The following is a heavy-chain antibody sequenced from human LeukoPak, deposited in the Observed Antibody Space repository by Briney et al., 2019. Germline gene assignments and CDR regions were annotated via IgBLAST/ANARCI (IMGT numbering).Heavy chain of an antibody. V-gene: IGHV4-39*07. D-gene: IGHD3-10*01. CDR3: ARASITRVAFDI. CDR1: GGSISSSRYY. CDR2: IYYSGST. J-gene: IGHJ3*02. Sequence: SETLSLTCTVSGGSISSSRYYWGWVRQPPGRGLEWIGSIYYSGSTYYNPSLKSRVTMSVDTSKNQFSLKLSSVTAADTAVYYCARASITRVAFDIWGQGTMVTVSS.